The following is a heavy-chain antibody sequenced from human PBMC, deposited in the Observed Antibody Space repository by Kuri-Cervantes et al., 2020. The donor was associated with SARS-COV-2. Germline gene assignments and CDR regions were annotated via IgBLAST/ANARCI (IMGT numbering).Heavy chain of an antibody. CDR3: ARARIAARNFDY. D-gene: IGHD6-6*01. V-gene: IGHV4-34*01. J-gene: IGHJ4*02. CDR2: INHSGST. CDR1: GGSFSGYY. Sequence: SQTLSLPCAVYGGSFSGYYWSWIRQPPGKGLEWIGEINHSGSTNYNPSLKSRVTISVDTSKNQFSLKLSSVTAADTAVYYCARARIAARNFDYWGQGTLVTVSS.